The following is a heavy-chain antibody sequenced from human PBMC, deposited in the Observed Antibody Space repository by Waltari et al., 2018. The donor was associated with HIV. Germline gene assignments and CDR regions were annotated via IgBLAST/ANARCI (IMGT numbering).Heavy chain of an antibody. CDR3: ARGVSIVRGVMIRGHMDV. CDR1: GSTFSAYP. V-gene: IGHV1-18*01. J-gene: IGHJ6*02. Sequence: VQLVQSGAEMRKPGASVKVSRRASGSTFSAYPITWVRQAPGQGLEWMGWISGYNGNTNYAQKFQGRVNMTTDTSTSTAHMELRSLRSDDTAVYYCARGVSIVRGVMIRGHMDVWGQGTTVTVSS. D-gene: IGHD3-10*01. CDR2: ISGYNGNT.